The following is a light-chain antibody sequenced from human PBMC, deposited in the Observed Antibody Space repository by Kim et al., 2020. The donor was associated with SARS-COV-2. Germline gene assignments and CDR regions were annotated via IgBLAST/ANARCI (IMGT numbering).Light chain of an antibody. V-gene: IGKV1-12*01. CDR2: AAS. J-gene: IGKJ1*01. CDR1: QGISSW. CDR3: QQANSLPWT. Sequence: DIQMTQSPSSVSASVGDRVTITCRASQGISSWLVWYQQKPGKAPKLLIYAASSLQSGVPSRFSGSGSGTDFTLTISSLQPEDFATYYCQQANSLPWTFGQGTKVEIK.